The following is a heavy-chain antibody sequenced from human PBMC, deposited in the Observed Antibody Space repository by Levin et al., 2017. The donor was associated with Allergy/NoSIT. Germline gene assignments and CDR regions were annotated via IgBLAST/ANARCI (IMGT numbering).Heavy chain of an antibody. CDR2: IRGSGDPI. Sequence: GESLKISCVVSGFTFSDYYMSWIRQAPGKGLEWIAYIRGSGDPIHYADSVKGRFTVSRDNAKNSLFLQMNTLRAEDTAVYYWARDSPRGEYSYFDCWGQGALVTVSS. J-gene: IGHJ4*02. CDR3: ARDSPRGEYSYFDC. D-gene: IGHD5-18*01. CDR1: GFTFSDYY. V-gene: IGHV3-11*01.